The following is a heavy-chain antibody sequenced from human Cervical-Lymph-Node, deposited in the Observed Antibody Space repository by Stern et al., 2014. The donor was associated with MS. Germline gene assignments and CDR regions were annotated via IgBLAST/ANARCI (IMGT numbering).Heavy chain of an antibody. Sequence: EVQLEESGGGLVKPGGSLRLSCAASGFTFSIYTMTWVRQAPGKGLEWGSGISSSSSNIYYADSVKGRFTISRDNAKNSVYLQMSSLRDEDTAVYYCARDLVATMEGDGDYWGQGTLVTVSS. J-gene: IGHJ4*02. D-gene: IGHD5-12*01. CDR2: ISSSSSNI. V-gene: IGHV3-21*01. CDR1: GFTFSIYT. CDR3: ARDLVATMEGDGDY.